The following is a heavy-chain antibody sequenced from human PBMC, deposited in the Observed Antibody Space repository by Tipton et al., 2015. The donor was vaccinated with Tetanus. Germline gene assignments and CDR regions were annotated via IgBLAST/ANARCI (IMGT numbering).Heavy chain of an antibody. CDR1: GFTFSSYG. CDR3: AREEVRIQAPHTGFDY. J-gene: IGHJ4*02. Sequence: SLRLSFAASGFTFSSYGMHWVRQAPGKGLEWVAVIWYDGSNKYYADSVKGRFTISRDNSKNTLYLQMNSLRAEDTAVYYCAREEVRIQAPHTGFDYWGQGTLVTVSS. D-gene: IGHD4/OR15-4a*01. CDR2: IWYDGSNK. V-gene: IGHV3-33*01.